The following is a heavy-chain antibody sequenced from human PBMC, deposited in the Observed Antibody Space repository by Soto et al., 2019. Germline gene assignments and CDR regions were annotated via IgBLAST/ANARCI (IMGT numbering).Heavy chain of an antibody. V-gene: IGHV4-61*01. CDR1: GGSVSSGSHY. CDR2: IYYSGST. Sequence: SETLSLTCTVSGGSVSSGSHYWTWIRQPPGKGLEWIGNIYYSGSTNYNPSLKSRVTISVDTSKNQFSLKLSSVTAADSAVYYCARDSSITYYYRMDVWGQGTTVTVSS. CDR3: ARDSSITYYYRMDV. D-gene: IGHD3-16*01. J-gene: IGHJ6*02.